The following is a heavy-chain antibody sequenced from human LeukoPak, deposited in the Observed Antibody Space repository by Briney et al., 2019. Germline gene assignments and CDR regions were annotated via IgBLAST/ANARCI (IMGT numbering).Heavy chain of an antibody. CDR3: ARPSYSSGWSFFDY. J-gene: IGHJ4*02. D-gene: IGHD6-19*01. Sequence: GGSLRLSCAASGFTVRNNYMTWVRQAPGKGLEWVSTIYSGGRTYYADSVKGRVTISRDTSKNTLYLQMNSLRGEGTAVYYCARPSYSSGWSFFDYWGQGTLVTVSS. CDR1: GFTVRNNY. CDR2: IYSGGRT. V-gene: IGHV3-66*02.